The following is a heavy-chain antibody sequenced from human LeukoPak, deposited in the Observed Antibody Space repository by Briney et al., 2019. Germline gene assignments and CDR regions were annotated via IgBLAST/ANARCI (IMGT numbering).Heavy chain of an antibody. J-gene: IGHJ1*01. CDR2: INPSGGST. CDR1: GYTFTSYY. Sequence: ASVTVSCTASGYTFTSYYMHWVRQAPGQGLEWMGIINPSGGSTSYAQKFQGRVTMTRDTSTSTVYMELSSLRSEDTAVYYCAREDYGGNFEIQHWGQGTLVTVSS. D-gene: IGHD4-23*01. V-gene: IGHV1-46*01. CDR3: AREDYGGNFEIQH.